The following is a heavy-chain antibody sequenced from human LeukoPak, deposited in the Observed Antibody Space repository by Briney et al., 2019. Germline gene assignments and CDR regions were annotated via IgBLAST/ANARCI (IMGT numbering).Heavy chain of an antibody. CDR1: GFTFSIYA. D-gene: IGHD4-17*01. CDR3: AKYRDVTSKGSGLGS. V-gene: IGHV3-23*01. J-gene: IGHJ5*01. CDR2: ISGNGGST. Sequence: PGGSLRLSCAASGFTFSIYAMSWVRQAPGKGLEWVSAISGNGGSTYHTDSVKGRFTISRDNSRNTLYVQMTRLTAEDTAVYYCAKYRDVTSKGSGLGSLGQGTLVTVSS.